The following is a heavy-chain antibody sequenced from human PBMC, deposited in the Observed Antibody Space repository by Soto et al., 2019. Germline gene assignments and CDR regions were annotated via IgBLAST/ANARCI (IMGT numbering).Heavy chain of an antibody. Sequence: QVQLQESGSGLVKPSQTLSLTCSVSSGSISSVAYSWTWIRQPPGKGLEWIGHIYASGVTYYNLSLKSRATISSDKSRNQFSLRLTSVTAADTAVYYCARGGSRDQHYYYGLDVWGQGTTVTVSS. CDR1: SGSISSVAYS. D-gene: IGHD3-10*01. CDR3: ARGGSRDQHYYYGLDV. V-gene: IGHV4-30-2*01. CDR2: IYASGVT. J-gene: IGHJ6*02.